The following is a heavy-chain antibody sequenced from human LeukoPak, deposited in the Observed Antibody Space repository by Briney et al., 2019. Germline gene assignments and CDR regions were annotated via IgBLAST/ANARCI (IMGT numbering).Heavy chain of an antibody. D-gene: IGHD2-2*01. CDR1: GFTFSSYW. Sequence: GGSLRLPCAASGFTFSSYWMSWVRQAPGKGLEWVANIKQDGSEKFYVDSVKGRFTISRDNAKNSLYLQMNSLRAEDTAVYYCARDSSTSCYDYWGQGTLVTVSS. J-gene: IGHJ4*02. CDR3: ARDSSTSCYDY. CDR2: IKQDGSEK. V-gene: IGHV3-7*01.